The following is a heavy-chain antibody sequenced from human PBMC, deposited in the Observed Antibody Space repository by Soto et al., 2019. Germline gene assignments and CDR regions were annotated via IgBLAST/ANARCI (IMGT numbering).Heavy chain of an antibody. Sequence: AGSLRLSCAASSISFNTYGVTWVRQAPGKGLEWVSTVTVTGGSTYYADSVKGRFTISRDRSNYTVSLLLSSLRVEDTAIYYCAGQRSPEGWFDPWGQGTLVTVSS. V-gene: IGHV3-23*01. J-gene: IGHJ5*02. CDR1: SISFNTYG. D-gene: IGHD3-10*01. CDR2: VTVTGGST. CDR3: AGQRSPEGWFDP.